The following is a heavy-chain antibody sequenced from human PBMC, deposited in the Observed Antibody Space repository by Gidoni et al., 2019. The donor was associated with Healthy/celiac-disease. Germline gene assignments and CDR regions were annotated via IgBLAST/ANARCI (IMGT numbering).Heavy chain of an antibody. J-gene: IGHJ6*02. V-gene: IGHV3-23*01. CDR1: GFTFSSYA. CDR2: ISGSGGST. Sequence: EVQLLESGGGLVQPGGSLRLSCAASGFTFSSYAMSWVRQAPGKGLEWVSAISGSGGSTYYADSVKGRFTISRDNSKNTLYLQMNSLRAEDTAVYYCAKRPSGDYYYYYGMDVWGQGTTVTVSS. CDR3: AKRPSGDYYYYYGMDV. D-gene: IGHD3-10*01.